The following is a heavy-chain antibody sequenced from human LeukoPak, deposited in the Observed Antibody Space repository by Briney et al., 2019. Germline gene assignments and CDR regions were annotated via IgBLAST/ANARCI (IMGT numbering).Heavy chain of an antibody. Sequence: PGGSLRLSCAASGFTFSSYAMSWVRQAPGKGLEWVSAISGSGGSTYYADSVKGRFTISRDNSKNTLYLQMNSLRAEDTAVYYCAKGTRRLPQPYYYYYYMDVWGKGTTVTVSS. CDR1: GFTFSSYA. CDR2: ISGSGGST. CDR3: AKGTRRLPQPYYYYYYMDV. V-gene: IGHV3-23*01. D-gene: IGHD5-18*01. J-gene: IGHJ6*03.